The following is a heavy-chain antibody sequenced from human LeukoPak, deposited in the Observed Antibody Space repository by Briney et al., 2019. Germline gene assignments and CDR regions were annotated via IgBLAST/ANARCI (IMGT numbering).Heavy chain of an antibody. CDR1: GYSFTSYW. J-gene: IGHJ4*02. D-gene: IGHD3-22*01. CDR2: IYPGDSDT. Sequence: GESLKISCKCSGYSFTSYWIGWVRQMPGKGVEWMAIIYPGDSDTRYSPSFQGQVTISDDKSISTAYLQWSSLKASDTAMYFCARSSDSSGYYDYFDYWGQGTLVTVSS. V-gene: IGHV5-51*01. CDR3: ARSSDSSGYYDYFDY.